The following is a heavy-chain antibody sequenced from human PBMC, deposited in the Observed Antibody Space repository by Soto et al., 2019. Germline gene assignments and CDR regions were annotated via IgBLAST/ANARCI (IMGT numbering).Heavy chain of an antibody. CDR3: AIVVGSADSSYMDI. V-gene: IGHV3-48*01. CDR2: ISSSSGTI. D-gene: IGHD2-15*01. Sequence: GGSLRLSCAASGFTFSRSPMNWVRQAPGKGLEWISYISSSSGTIYYADSVKGRFTISRDNAKNSLYLHMNSLRAEDTAVYYCAIVVGSADSSYMDIRGKGTALTVSS. CDR1: GFTFSRSP. J-gene: IGHJ6*03.